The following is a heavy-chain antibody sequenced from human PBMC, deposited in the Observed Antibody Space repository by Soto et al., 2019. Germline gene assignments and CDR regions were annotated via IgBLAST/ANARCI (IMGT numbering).Heavy chain of an antibody. J-gene: IGHJ3*02. Sequence: GGSLRLSCAASGFTFSDYYMSWIRQAPGKGLEWVSYISSRGSTIYYADSVKGRFTISRDNAKNSRNLQMNSLRAEDTAVYYCASGGYSGYDHSIDIWGQGTMVTVSS. CDR3: ASGGYSGYDHSIDI. V-gene: IGHV3-11*01. CDR1: GFTFSDYY. D-gene: IGHD5-12*01. CDR2: ISSRGSTI.